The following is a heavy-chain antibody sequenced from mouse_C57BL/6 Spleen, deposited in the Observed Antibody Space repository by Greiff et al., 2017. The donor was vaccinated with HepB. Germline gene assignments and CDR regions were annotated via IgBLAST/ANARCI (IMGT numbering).Heavy chain of an antibody. CDR3: TRDRAGAMDY. Sequence: VQLQQSGAELVRPGASVTLSCKASGYTFTDYEMHWVKQTPVHGLEWIGAIDPETGGTAYNQKFKGKAILTADNSSSTAYMELRSLTSEDSAVYYCTRDRAGAMDYWGQGTSVTVSS. J-gene: IGHJ4*01. V-gene: IGHV1-15*01. CDR2: IDPETGGT. CDR1: GYTFTDYE.